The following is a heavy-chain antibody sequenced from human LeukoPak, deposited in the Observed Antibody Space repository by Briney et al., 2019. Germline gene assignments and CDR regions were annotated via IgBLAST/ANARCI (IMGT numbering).Heavy chain of an antibody. CDR3: ARDPFTPSSGSAFDY. J-gene: IGHJ4*02. CDR1: GGSISSGDYY. V-gene: IGHV4-30-4*01. Sequence: TQTLSLTCTVPGGSISSGDYYWSWIRQPPGKGLEWIGYIYYSGSTYYNPSLKSRVTISVDTSKNQFSLKLSSVTAADTAVYYCARDPFTPSSGSAFDYWGQGTLVTVSS. D-gene: IGHD3-22*01. CDR2: IYYSGST.